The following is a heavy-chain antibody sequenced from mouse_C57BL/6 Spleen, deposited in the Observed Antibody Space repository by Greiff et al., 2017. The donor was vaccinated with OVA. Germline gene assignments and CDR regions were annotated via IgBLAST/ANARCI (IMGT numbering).Heavy chain of an antibody. V-gene: IGHV1-50*01. D-gene: IGHD1-1*01. CDR2: IDPSDSYT. Sequence: QVHVKQPGAELVKPGASVKLSCKASGYTFTSYWMQWVKQRPGQGLEWIGEIDPSDSYTNYNQKFKGKATLTVDTSSSTAYMQLSSLTSEDSAVYYCAREVITTEAYWGQGTLVTVSA. CDR1: GYTFTSYW. J-gene: IGHJ3*01. CDR3: AREVITTEAY.